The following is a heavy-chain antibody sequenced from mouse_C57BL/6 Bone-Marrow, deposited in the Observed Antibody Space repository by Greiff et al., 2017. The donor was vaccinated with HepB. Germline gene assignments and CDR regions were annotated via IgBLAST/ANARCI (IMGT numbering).Heavy chain of an antibody. V-gene: IGHV1-22*01. CDR3: AIDYDVDYAMDY. Sequence: VQLQQSGPELVKPGASVKMSCKASGYTFTDYNMHWVKQSHGKSLEWIGYINPNNGGTSYNQKFKGKATLTVNKSSSTAYMELRSLTSEDSAVYYCAIDYDVDYAMDYWGQGTSVTVSS. CDR2: INPNNGGT. J-gene: IGHJ4*01. CDR1: GYTFTDYN. D-gene: IGHD2-4*01.